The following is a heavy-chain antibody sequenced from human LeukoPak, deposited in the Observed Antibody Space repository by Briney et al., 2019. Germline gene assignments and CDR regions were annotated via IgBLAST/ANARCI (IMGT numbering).Heavy chain of an antibody. Sequence: ASVKVSCKASGYTFTSFDMNWVRQATGQGLEWMGWMNPNSGNAGYAQKFQGRVTMTRNTSISTAYMELSSLRSEDTAVYYCARGLRYCSGGRCYFSPPYYYYMDVWGKGTTVTISS. J-gene: IGHJ6*03. D-gene: IGHD2-15*01. V-gene: IGHV1-8*01. CDR3: ARGLRYCSGGRCYFSPPYYYYMDV. CDR2: MNPNSGNA. CDR1: GYTFTSFD.